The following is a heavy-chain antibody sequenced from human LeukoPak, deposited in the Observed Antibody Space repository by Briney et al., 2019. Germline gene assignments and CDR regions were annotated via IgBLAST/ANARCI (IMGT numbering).Heavy chain of an antibody. CDR1: GYSFTSYW. V-gene: IGHV5-10-1*01. Sequence: AESLKISCKAAGYSFTSYWISWVRQMPGKGLEWRGRIDPSDSYANYSPSFQSHVTISADKTIPTAYLQWSSLKASDTAMYYCARLRDGYNAFDYWGQGTLVTVSS. D-gene: IGHD5-24*01. CDR3: ARLRDGYNAFDY. CDR2: IDPSDSYA. J-gene: IGHJ4*02.